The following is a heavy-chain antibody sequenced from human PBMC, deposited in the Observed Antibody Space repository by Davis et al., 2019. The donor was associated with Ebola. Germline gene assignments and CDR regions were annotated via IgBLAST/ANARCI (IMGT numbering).Heavy chain of an antibody. V-gene: IGHV3-13*01. J-gene: IGHJ4*02. D-gene: IGHD6-13*01. CDR2: TGTTGDT. CDR1: GFTFSRYD. CDR3: ARAPPGSRFRLDH. Sequence: GESLKISCAASGFTFSRYDMNWVRHATGKGPEWVSATGTTGDTYYLASVRGRFTVSRDDATDSFYLQMDSLRVEDTAVYYCARAPPGSRFRLDHWGQGTLVTVSS.